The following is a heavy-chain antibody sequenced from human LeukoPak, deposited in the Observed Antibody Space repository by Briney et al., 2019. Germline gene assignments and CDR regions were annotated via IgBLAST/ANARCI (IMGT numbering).Heavy chain of an antibody. CDR1: GYTFTSYD. V-gene: IGHV1-8*03. Sequence: ASVKVSCKASGYTFTSYDINWVRQATGQGVEWMGWMNPNSGNTGYAQKCQGRVTITRNTSISTAYMELSSLRSEDTAVYYCARGLVVIRGYDWFDHWGQGTLVTVSS. J-gene: IGHJ5*02. CDR3: ARGLVVIRGYDWFDH. D-gene: IGHD2-15*01. CDR2: MNPNSGNT.